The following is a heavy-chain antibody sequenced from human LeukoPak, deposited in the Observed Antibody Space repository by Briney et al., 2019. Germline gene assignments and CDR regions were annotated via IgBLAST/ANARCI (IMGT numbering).Heavy chain of an antibody. V-gene: IGHV4-39*07. D-gene: IGHD2-21*01. CDR2: IYFSGNT. CDR3: ATLAYRDDY. Sequence: SETLSLTCTVSGDSITSTSYYWGWIRQPPGKGLERIGNIYFSGNTFYNPSLKSRVTISADTSKNQFSLTVTSVTAADTAVYYCATLAYRDDYWGQGTLVTVSS. J-gene: IGHJ4*02. CDR1: GDSITSTSYY.